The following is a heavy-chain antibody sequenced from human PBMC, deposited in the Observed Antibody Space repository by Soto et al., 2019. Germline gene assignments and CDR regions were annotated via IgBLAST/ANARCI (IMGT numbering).Heavy chain of an antibody. V-gene: IGHV3-23*01. CDR2: ISGSGGST. CDR1: GFTFSSYA. Sequence: GGSLRLSCAASGFTFSSYAMSWVRQAPGKGLEWVSAISGSGGSTYYADSVKGRFTISRDNSKNTLYLQMNSLRAEDTAVYYCAKGGWGPMITFPLDPWGQGTLVTVSS. J-gene: IGHJ5*02. CDR3: AKGGWGPMITFPLDP. D-gene: IGHD3-16*01.